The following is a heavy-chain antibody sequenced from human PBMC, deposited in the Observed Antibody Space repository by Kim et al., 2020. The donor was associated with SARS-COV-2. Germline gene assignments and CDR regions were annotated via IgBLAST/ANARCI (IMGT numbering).Heavy chain of an antibody. D-gene: IGHD6-13*01. J-gene: IGHJ6*02. CDR3: ARDSAAAGNDYYYYGMDV. V-gene: IGHV4-59*01. Sequence: SRVTISVDTSKNQFALKLSAVTAADTAVYYCARDSAAAGNDYYYYGMDVWGQGTTVTVSS.